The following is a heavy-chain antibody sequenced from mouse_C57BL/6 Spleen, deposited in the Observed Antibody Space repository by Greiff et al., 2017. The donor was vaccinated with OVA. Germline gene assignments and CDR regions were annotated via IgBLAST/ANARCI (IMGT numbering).Heavy chain of an antibody. CDR1: GYTFTDYY. D-gene: IGHD1-2*01. Sequence: EVQLKQSGPVLVKPGASVKMSCKASGYTFTDYYMNWVKQSHGKSLEWIGVINPYNGGTSYNQKFKGKATLTVDKSSSTAYMELNSLTSEDSAVYYCARRITTAPYYFDYWGQGTTLTVSS. V-gene: IGHV1-19*01. CDR3: ARRITTAPYYFDY. J-gene: IGHJ2*01. CDR2: INPYNGGT.